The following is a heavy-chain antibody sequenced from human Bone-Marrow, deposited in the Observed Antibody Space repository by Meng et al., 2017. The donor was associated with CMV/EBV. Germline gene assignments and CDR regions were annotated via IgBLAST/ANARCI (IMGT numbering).Heavy chain of an antibody. CDR3: AREVTYCSSTSCSDHALDI. Sequence: SVKVSCKASGGTFSSYAISWVRQAPGQGLEWMGGIIPILGIANYAQKFQGRVTITADKSTSTVYMELSSLRSEDTAVYYSAREVTYCSSTSCSDHALDIWGQGTMVTVSS. V-gene: IGHV1-69*10. D-gene: IGHD2-2*01. CDR2: IIPILGIA. CDR1: GGTFSSYA. J-gene: IGHJ3*02.